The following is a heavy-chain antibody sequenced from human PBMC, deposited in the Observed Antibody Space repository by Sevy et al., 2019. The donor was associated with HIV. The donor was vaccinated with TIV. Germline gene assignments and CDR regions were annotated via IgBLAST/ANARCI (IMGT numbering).Heavy chain of an antibody. V-gene: IGHV3-21*01. Sequence: GGSLRLSCAASGCTFSSYSMNWVRQAPGKGLEWVSSISSSSSYIYHADSVKGRFTISRDNAKKSLSLQMNSLRAEDTAVYYCATDGGCSSTSCLLYFDYWRQGTLVTVSS. CDR3: ATDGGCSSTSCLLYFDY. J-gene: IGHJ4*02. CDR2: ISSSSSYI. D-gene: IGHD2-2*01. CDR1: GCTFSSYS.